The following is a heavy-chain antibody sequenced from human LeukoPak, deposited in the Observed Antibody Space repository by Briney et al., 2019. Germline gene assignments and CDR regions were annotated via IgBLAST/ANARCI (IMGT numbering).Heavy chain of an antibody. D-gene: IGHD3-10*01. CDR2: ISSSSSYT. CDR1: GFTVSSNY. V-gene: IGHV3-11*03. J-gene: IGHJ4*02. Sequence: GGSLRLSCAASGFTVSSNYMSWVRQAPGKGLEWVSYISSSSSYTNYADSVKGRFTISRDNAKNSLYLQMNSLRAEDTAVYYCARLYGSGSSYLDYWGQGTLVTVSS. CDR3: ARLYGSGSSYLDY.